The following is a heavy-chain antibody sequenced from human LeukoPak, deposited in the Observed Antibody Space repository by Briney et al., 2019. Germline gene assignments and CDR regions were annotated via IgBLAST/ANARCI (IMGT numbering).Heavy chain of an antibody. CDR1: GGTFSSYA. V-gene: IGHV1-69*06. CDR2: IIPIFGTA. J-gene: IGHJ6*03. Sequence: SVKVSCKASGGTFSSYAISWVRQAPGQGLEWMGGIIPIFGTANYAQKFQGRVTITADKSTSTAYMELSSLRSEDTAVYYCARSDCSSTSCYYYYYYYMDVWGKGTTVTVSS. CDR3: ARSDCSSTSCYYYYYYYMDV. D-gene: IGHD2-2*01.